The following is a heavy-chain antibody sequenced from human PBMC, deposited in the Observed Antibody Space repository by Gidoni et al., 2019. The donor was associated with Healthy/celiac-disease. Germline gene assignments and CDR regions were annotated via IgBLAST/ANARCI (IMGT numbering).Heavy chain of an antibody. CDR3: ARGTLRYFDWLSPNWFDP. J-gene: IGHJ5*02. Sequence: QVQLQQWGAGLFQPSETLSLTCAVHGGSFSVYYWRWFRPPPGKGLEWFGEINHSGRTNYNPSLKSRVTISVDTSKNQFSLKLSSVTAADTAVYYCARGTLRYFDWLSPNWFDPWGQGTLVTVSS. V-gene: IGHV4-34*01. D-gene: IGHD3-9*01. CDR1: GGSFSVYY. CDR2: INHSGRT.